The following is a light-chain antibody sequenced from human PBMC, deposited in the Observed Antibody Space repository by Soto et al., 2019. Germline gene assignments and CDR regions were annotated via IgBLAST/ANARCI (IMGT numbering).Light chain of an antibody. CDR3: QQSYGTPIT. V-gene: IGKV1-39*01. J-gene: IGKJ5*01. CDR2: VAS. Sequence: IQMTQYTYSLSASVGDRVTITCRASQSISRYLNWYQQKPGKAPNLLIYVASSLQSEVPSRFSGSGSGTDFTLTITSLQPEDFATYYCQQSYGTPITFGQGTRLEIK. CDR1: QSISRY.